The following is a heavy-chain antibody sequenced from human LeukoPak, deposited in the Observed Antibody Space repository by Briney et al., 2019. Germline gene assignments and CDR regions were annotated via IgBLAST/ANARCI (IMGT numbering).Heavy chain of an antibody. J-gene: IGHJ3*02. V-gene: IGHV4-61*01. CDR2: IFYSGST. CDR1: GASVSSSNYY. Sequence: SETLSLTCTVSGASVSSSNYYWSWLRQPPGKGLEWIGYIFYSGSTNNNPSLKSRVTISVDTSKNQFSLKLSSVTAADTAVYCCARINSIRDAFDIWGQGTMVTVSS. D-gene: IGHD2/OR15-2a*01. CDR3: ARINSIRDAFDI.